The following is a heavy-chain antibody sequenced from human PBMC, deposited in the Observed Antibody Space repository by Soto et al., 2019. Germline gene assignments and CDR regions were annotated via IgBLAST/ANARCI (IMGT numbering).Heavy chain of an antibody. CDR3: ARDRDPVVTHFDY. CDR2: IYYSVST. Sequence: QVQLQESGPGLVKPSQTLSLTCTVSGGSISSGDYYWSWIRQPPGKGLEWIGYIYYSVSTYYNPYIEIRVTISVDTSKNQCSLKLSSVTAADTAVYYCARDRDPVVTHFDYWGQGTLVTVSS. J-gene: IGHJ4*02. V-gene: IGHV4-30-4*01. D-gene: IGHD2-15*01. CDR1: GGSISSGDYY.